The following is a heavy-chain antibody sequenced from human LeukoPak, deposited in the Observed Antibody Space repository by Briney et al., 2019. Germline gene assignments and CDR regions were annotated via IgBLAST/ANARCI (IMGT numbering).Heavy chain of an antibody. CDR2: ISGSGGST. V-gene: IGHV3-23*01. J-gene: IGHJ1*01. Sequence: GGSLRLSCAASGFTFSSYAMSWVRQAPGKGLEWVSAISGSGGSTYHADFVKGRFTISRDNSKNTLYLQMNSLRAGDTAVYYCAKDQDSSGHPWDFQHWGQGTLVTVSS. CDR3: AKDQDSSGHPWDFQH. D-gene: IGHD3-22*01. CDR1: GFTFSSYA.